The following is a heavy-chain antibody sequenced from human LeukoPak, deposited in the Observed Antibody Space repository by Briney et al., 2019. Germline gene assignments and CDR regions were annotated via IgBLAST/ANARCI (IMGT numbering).Heavy chain of an antibody. J-gene: IGHJ4*02. CDR2: IDYSGST. CDR3: ARHLGFDGSYPNFPFDY. D-gene: IGHD1-26*01. Sequence: SETLSLTCTVSGGSISSYYWGWIRQPPGKGLEWIGSIDYSGSTFYNPTLESRLTIPLDRSKNQFSLKLSSVTAADTAVYYCARHLGFDGSYPNFPFDYWGQGTLVTVSS. V-gene: IGHV4-39*01. CDR1: GGSISSYY.